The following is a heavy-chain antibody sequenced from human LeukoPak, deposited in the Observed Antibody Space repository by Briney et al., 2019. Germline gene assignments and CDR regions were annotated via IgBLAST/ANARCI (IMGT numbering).Heavy chain of an antibody. CDR3: ARGPSPNVLLWFGELGGSHFDI. D-gene: IGHD3-10*01. CDR1: GYTFTSYA. CDR2: INAGNGNT. J-gene: IGHJ3*02. Sequence: ASVKVSCKASGYTFTSYAMHWVRQAPGQRLEWMGWINAGNGNTKYSQKFQGRVTITRDTSASTAYMELSSLRSEDTAVYYCARGPSPNVLLWFGELGGSHFDIWGQGTMVTVSS. V-gene: IGHV1-3*01.